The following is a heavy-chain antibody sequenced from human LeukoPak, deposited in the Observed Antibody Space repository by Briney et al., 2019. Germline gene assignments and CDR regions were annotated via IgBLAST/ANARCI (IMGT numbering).Heavy chain of an antibody. Sequence: GGSLRLSCAASGFTFSSYAMSWVRQAPGKGLEWVSAISGSGGSTYYADSVKGRFTISRDNYKNRLYLQMNSLRAEDTAVYYCAKDVYDSSGYYKDTYYYYYYGMDVWGQGTTVTVSS. CDR2: ISGSGGST. V-gene: IGHV3-23*01. CDR3: AKDVYDSSGYYKDTYYYYYYGMDV. CDR1: GFTFSSYA. J-gene: IGHJ6*02. D-gene: IGHD3-22*01.